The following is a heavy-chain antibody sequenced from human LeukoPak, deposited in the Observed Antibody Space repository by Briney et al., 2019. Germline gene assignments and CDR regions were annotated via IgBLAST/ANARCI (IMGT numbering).Heavy chain of an antibody. V-gene: IGHV3-30*04. CDR2: ISYDGSNK. Sequence: GRSLRLSCAASGFTFSSYAMHWVRQAPGKGLEWAAVISYDGSNKYYADSVKGRFTISRDNSKNTLYLQMNSLRAEDTAVYYCAREGRWLVPPDYYYYMDVWGKGTTVTVSS. J-gene: IGHJ6*03. CDR1: GFTFSSYA. D-gene: IGHD6-19*01. CDR3: AREGRWLVPPDYYYYMDV.